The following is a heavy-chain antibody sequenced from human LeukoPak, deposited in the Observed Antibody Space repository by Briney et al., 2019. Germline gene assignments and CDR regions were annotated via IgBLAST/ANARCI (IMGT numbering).Heavy chain of an antibody. J-gene: IGHJ6*02. CDR2: INPNSGGT. Sequence: ASVKVSCKASGYTFTGYYMHWVRQAPGQGLEWMGWINPNSGGTNYAQKFQGRVTMTRDTSISTAYMELSRLRSDDTAVYYCARADYGGPLGYYYYGMDVWGQGTTVTVSS. CDR3: ARADYGGPLGYYYYGMDV. V-gene: IGHV1-2*02. D-gene: IGHD4-23*01. CDR1: GYTFTGYY.